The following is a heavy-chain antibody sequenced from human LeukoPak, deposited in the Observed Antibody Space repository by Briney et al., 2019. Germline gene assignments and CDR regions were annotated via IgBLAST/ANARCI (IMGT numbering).Heavy chain of an antibody. Sequence: GASVKVSCKASGGTFSSYAISWVRQAPGQGLEWMGGIIPIFGTANYAQKFQDRVTITTDESTSTAYMELSSLRSEDTAVYYCARDLGYCSSTSCYRDSEDDAFDIWGQGTMVTVSS. D-gene: IGHD2-2*02. V-gene: IGHV1-69*05. J-gene: IGHJ3*02. CDR3: ARDLGYCSSTSCYRDSEDDAFDI. CDR1: GGTFSSYA. CDR2: IIPIFGTA.